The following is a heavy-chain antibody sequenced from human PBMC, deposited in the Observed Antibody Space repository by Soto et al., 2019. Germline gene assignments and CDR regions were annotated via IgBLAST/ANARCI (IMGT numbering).Heavy chain of an antibody. V-gene: IGHV3-48*01. Sequence: GGSLRLSCAASGFTFSSYSMNWVRQAPGKGLEWVSYISSSSSTIYYADSVKGRFTISRDNAKNSLYLQMNSLRAEDTAVYYCARDTPPPVVPAATQKFDYWGQGTLVTVSS. CDR1: GFTFSSYS. D-gene: IGHD2-2*01. CDR2: ISSSSSTI. J-gene: IGHJ4*02. CDR3: ARDTPPPVVPAATQKFDY.